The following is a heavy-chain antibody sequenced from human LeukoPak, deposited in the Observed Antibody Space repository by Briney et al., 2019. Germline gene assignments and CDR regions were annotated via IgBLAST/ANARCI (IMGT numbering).Heavy chain of an antibody. V-gene: IGHV4-59*01. CDR1: GGSISSYY. J-gene: IGHJ4*02. CDR3: ARIAYYYDSSGYYYATGGHFDY. D-gene: IGHD3-22*01. CDR2: IYYSGST. Sequence: SETLSLTCTVSGGSISSYYWSWIRQPPGKGLEWIGYIYYSGSTNYNPSLKSRVTISVDTSKNQFSLKLSSVTAADTAVYYCARIAYYYDSSGYYYATGGHFDYWGQGTLVTVSS.